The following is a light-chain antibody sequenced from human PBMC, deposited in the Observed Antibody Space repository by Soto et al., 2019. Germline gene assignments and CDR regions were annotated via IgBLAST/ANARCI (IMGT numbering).Light chain of an antibody. CDR3: SSYTSSSTYV. CDR1: SSDVGNSNG. J-gene: IGLJ1*01. Sequence: QSALTQPPSVSGSPGQSVAISCTGTSSDVGNSNGVSWYQQPPGTAPKLMIYDVSNRPSGVPDRFSGSKSGNTASLTISGLQAEDEADYYCSSYTSSSTYVFGTGTKLT. CDR2: DVS. V-gene: IGLV2-18*02.